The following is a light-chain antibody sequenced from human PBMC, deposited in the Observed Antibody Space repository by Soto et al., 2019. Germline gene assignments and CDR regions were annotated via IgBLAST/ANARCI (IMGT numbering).Light chain of an antibody. V-gene: IGLV2-14*01. J-gene: IGLJ1*01. CDR1: SSDVGGYNY. CDR2: DVS. CDR3: CSYTTSNTRQIV. Sequence: QSVLTQPASVSGSPGQSITISCTGTSSDVGGYNYVSWYQQHPGKAPKFMIYDVSNRPSGVSNRFSGSKSGNTASLTISGLQAEDEAEYDCCSYTTSNTRQIVFGTGTKVTVL.